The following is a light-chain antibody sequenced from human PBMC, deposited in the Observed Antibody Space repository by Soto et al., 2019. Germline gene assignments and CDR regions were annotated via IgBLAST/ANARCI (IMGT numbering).Light chain of an antibody. J-gene: IGLJ2*01. CDR1: SSDVGGHKY. Sequence: QSALTQPPAASGSPGQSVTISCTGTSSDVGGHKYVSWYQQHPGKAPKLMIFEVTNRPSGVSNRFSGSKSGNTASLTISGLQAEDEADYYCSSFTSSSTQVFGGGTKLTVL. CDR2: EVT. CDR3: SSFTSSSTQV. V-gene: IGLV2-14*01.